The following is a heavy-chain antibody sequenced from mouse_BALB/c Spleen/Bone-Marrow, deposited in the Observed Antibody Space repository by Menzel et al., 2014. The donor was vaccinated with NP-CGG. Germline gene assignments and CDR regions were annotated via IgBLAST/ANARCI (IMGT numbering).Heavy chain of an antibody. CDR2: INPGSGGI. V-gene: IGHV1-54*01. Sequence: VQVVESGAELVRPGTSVKVSCKASGYAFTNYWIEWIKQRPGQGLEWIGVINPGSGGINYNEKFKGKATLTADKSSSTAYMQLSSLTSDDSAVYFCARELVRGMDYWGRGTSVTVSS. D-gene: IGHD1-1*01. J-gene: IGHJ4*01. CDR1: GYAFTNYW. CDR3: ARELVRGMDY.